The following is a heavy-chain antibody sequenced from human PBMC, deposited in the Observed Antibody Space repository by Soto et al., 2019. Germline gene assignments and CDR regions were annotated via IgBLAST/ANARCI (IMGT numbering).Heavy chain of an antibody. J-gene: IGHJ4*02. CDR3: AREYDSSGYFFDY. CDR2: INAGNGNT. CDR1: GCTFTSYA. Sequence: QVQLVQSGAEVKKPGASVKVSCKASGCTFTSYAMHWVRQAPGQRPEWMGWINAGNGNTKYSQNFQGRVTITRDTSASTAYMELSSLRAEDTAVYYCAREYDSSGYFFDYWGQGTLVTVSS. D-gene: IGHD3-22*01. V-gene: IGHV1-3*01.